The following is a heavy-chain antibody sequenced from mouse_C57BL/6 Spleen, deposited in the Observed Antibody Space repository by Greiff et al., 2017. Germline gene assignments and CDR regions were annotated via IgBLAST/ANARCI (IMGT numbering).Heavy chain of an antibody. CDR2: IDPEDGET. D-gene: IGHD2-1*01. J-gene: IGHJ2*01. Sequence: VQLQQFGAELVKPGASVKLSCTASGFNIKDYYMHWVKQRPDQGLGWIGRIDPEDGETKYAPKFQGKAPITADTSSNTAYLQLSSLTSEDTAVYYCARSRNLDYFDYWGQGTTLTVSS. CDR3: ARSRNLDYFDY. CDR1: GFNIKDYY. V-gene: IGHV14-2*01.